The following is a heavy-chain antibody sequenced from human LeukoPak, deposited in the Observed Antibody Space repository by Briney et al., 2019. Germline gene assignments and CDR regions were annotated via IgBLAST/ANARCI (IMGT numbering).Heavy chain of an antibody. CDR1: GGSISSYY. CDR3: ARDFRETQRRSMRRYYYYYMDV. Sequence: SETLSLTCTVSGGSISSYYWNWIRQPPGKGLEWIGYIYYSGSTNYNPSLKSRVTISVDTSKNQFSLKLSSVTAADTAVYYCARDFRETQRRSMRRYYYYYMDVWGKGTTVTVSS. CDR2: IYYSGST. J-gene: IGHJ6*03. D-gene: IGHD3-10*01. V-gene: IGHV4-59*12.